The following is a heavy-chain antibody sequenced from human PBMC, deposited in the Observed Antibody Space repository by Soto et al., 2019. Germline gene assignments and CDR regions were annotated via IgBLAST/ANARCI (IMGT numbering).Heavy chain of an antibody. V-gene: IGHV4-39*01. CDR3: ASRDPHTSYNHPARAGSKAPYYYYMDV. Sequence: SETLSLTCTVSGGSISSSSYYWGWIRQPPGKGLEWIGSIYYSGSTYYNPSLKSRVTISVDTAKNQFSLKLSSVTAADTAVYYCASRDPHTSYNHPARAGSKAPYYYYMDVWGKGTTVTVSS. J-gene: IGHJ6*03. D-gene: IGHD6-19*01. CDR2: IYYSGST. CDR1: GGSISSSSYY.